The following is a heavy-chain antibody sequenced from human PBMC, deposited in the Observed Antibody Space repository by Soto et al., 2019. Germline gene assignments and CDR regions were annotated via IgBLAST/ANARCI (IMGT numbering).Heavy chain of an antibody. Sequence: GGSLRLSCAASGFTFSSYWMSWVRQAPGKGLEWVANIKQDGSEKYYVDSVKGRFTISRDNAKNSLYLQMNSLRAEDTAVYYCARGPESGGGSGWYGDAFDIWGQGTMVTVSS. CDR3: ARGPESGGGSGWYGDAFDI. CDR1: GFTFSSYW. V-gene: IGHV3-7*01. D-gene: IGHD6-19*01. CDR2: IKQDGSEK. J-gene: IGHJ3*02.